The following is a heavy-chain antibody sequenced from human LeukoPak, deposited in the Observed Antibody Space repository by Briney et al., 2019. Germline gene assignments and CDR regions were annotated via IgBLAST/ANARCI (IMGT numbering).Heavy chain of an antibody. CDR1: GFTFSSYS. CDR2: ISSSSSYI. D-gene: IGHD2-2*01. J-gene: IGHJ4*02. V-gene: IGHV3-21*01. Sequence: GGSLRLSCSASGFTFSSYSMNWVRQAPGKGLEWVSSISSSSSYIYYADSVKGRFTISRDNAKNSLYLQMNSLRAEDTAVYYCARDHGPDIVVVPAAIFDYWGQGTLVTVSS. CDR3: ARDHGPDIVVVPAAIFDY.